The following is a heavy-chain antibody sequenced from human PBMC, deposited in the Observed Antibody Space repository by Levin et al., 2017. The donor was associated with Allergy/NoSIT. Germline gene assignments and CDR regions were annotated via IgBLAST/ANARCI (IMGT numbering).Heavy chain of an antibody. J-gene: IGHJ5*02. V-gene: IGHV4-59*08. D-gene: IGHD3-10*02. CDR2: IYYSGTT. CDR1: GGSITSYY. CDR3: ARSPSWITMSSNWFDP. Sequence: PSETLSLTCTVSGGSITSYYWSWIRQPPGKGLEWIGHIYYSGTTNYNPSLKSRVSISVDTSKNQFSLRLTSVIAADTAVYYCARSPSWITMSSNWFDPWGQGILVTVSS.